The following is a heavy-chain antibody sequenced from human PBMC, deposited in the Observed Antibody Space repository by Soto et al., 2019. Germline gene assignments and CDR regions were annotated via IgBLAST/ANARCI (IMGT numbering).Heavy chain of an antibody. Sequence: SLTCTVSGGSISSGGYYWSWIRQHPGKGLEWIGYIYYSGSTYYNPSLKSRVTISVDTSKNQFSLKLSSVTAADTAVYYCARDRSAAAGTFDYWGQGTLVTVSS. CDR2: IYYSGST. CDR1: GGSISSGGYY. J-gene: IGHJ4*02. D-gene: IGHD6-13*01. V-gene: IGHV4-31*03. CDR3: ARDRSAAAGTFDY.